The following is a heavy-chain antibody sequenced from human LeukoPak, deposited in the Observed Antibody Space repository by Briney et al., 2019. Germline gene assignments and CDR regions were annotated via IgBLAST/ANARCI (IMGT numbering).Heavy chain of an antibody. CDR1: GYTFTSYG. CDR3: ARPRYYDILTGSYGMDV. D-gene: IGHD3-9*01. V-gene: IGHV1-18*01. CDR2: ISAYNGNT. Sequence: ASVKVSCKASGYTFTSYGISWVRQAPGQGLEWMGWISAYNGNTNYAQKLQGRVTMTTDTSTSTAYMELRSLRSEDTAVYHCARPRYYDILTGSYGMDVWGQGTTVTVSS. J-gene: IGHJ6*02.